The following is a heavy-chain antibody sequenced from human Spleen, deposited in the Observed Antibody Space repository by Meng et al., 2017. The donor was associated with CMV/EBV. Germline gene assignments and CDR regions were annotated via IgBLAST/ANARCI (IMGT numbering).Heavy chain of an antibody. CDR1: GYTFAGYY. J-gene: IGHJ6*02. V-gene: IGHV1-2*02. CDR2: INPDSGGT. CDR3: ARTYDILKDGLDV. D-gene: IGHD3-9*01. Sequence: ASVKVSCKASGYTFAGYYIHWVRQAPGQGLEWMGWINPDSGGTNYAQKFQGRVTMTRDTSITTAYMELRSLRSDDTAIYYCARTYDILKDGLDVWGPGTTVTV.